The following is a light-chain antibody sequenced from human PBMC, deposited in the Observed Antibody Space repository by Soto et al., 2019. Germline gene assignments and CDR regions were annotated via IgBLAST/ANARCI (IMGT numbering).Light chain of an antibody. Sequence: QSVLTQPASVSGSPGQSITISCTATSSDVGNYNYVSWYQQHPGKAPKLMIYEVSLRPAVVSNRFSGSKSGNTASLTISGLQADDEADYYCSSYTTSSSLVFGAGTKVTVL. CDR1: SSDVGNYNY. CDR3: SSYTTSSSLV. CDR2: EVS. J-gene: IGLJ2*01. V-gene: IGLV2-14*01.